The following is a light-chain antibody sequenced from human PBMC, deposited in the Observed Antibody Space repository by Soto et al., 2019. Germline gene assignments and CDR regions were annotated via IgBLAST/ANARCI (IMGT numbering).Light chain of an antibody. CDR2: DES. CDR3: QQRSNSPLT. Sequence: EIVLTQSPATLSLSPGERATLSCRASQSVSSYLAWYQQKPGQAPRLLMYDESNRATGIPARFSGSGSGTAFTLTISSLEPEDFAVYYCQQRSNSPLTFGGGTKVEIK. CDR1: QSVSSY. V-gene: IGKV3-11*01. J-gene: IGKJ4*01.